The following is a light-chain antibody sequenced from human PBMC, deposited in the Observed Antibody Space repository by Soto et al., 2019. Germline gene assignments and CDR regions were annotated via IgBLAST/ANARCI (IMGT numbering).Light chain of an antibody. CDR3: QQNDSNPQT. J-gene: IGKJ4*01. CDR2: AAS. Sequence: DIQMTQSPSSLSASVGDRVTISCRASQSIRNYVSGYQQKPGTAPKRLIRAASTLQSGVPSRFSGRGSGTDFTRTISSLQIEDFATYCWQQNDSNPQTFGKGPNVEI. CDR1: QSIRNY. V-gene: IGKV1-39*01.